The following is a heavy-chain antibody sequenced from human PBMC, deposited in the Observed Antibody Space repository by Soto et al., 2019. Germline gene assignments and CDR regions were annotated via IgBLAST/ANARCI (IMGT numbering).Heavy chain of an antibody. J-gene: IGHJ6*02. Sequence: SETLSLTCTVSGGSISSGGDYWSWIRQHPGKGLEWIGYIYYSGSTYYNPSLKSRVTISVDTSKNQFSLKLSSVTAADTAVYYCVSFHYDFWSGPYYYYGMDVWGQGTTVTVSS. CDR2: IYYSGST. V-gene: IGHV4-31*03. CDR1: GGSISSGGDY. D-gene: IGHD3-3*01. CDR3: VSFHYDFWSGPYYYYGMDV.